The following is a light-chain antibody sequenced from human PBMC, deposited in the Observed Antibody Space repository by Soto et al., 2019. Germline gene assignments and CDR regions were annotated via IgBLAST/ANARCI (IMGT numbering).Light chain of an antibody. CDR3: AAWDGNLNGRVV. Sequence: QAVVTQPPSASGTPGQRVTISCSGSSSNIGSNTVNWYQQLPGTAPKLLIYSNNQRPSGVPDRFSGSKSGTSASLAISGLQSEDEADYYCAAWDGNLNGRVVFGGGTKLTVL. J-gene: IGLJ2*01. CDR2: SNN. V-gene: IGLV1-44*01. CDR1: SSNIGSNT.